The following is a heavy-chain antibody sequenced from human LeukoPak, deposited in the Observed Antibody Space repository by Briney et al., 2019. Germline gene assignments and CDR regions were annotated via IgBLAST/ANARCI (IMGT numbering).Heavy chain of an antibody. D-gene: IGHD3-16*01. J-gene: IGHJ2*01. CDR1: GYTFTSYD. CDR3: ARDGATDWYFDL. Sequence: ASVKVSCKASGYTFTSYDINWVRQATGQGLEWMGWMNPNSGNTGYAQKFQGRVTMTRNTSISTAYMELSSLRSEDTAVYYCARDGATDWYFDLWGRGTLVTVSS. V-gene: IGHV1-8*01. CDR2: MNPNSGNT.